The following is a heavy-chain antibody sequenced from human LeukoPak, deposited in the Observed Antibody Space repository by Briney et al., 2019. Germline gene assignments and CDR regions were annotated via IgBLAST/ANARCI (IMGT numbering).Heavy chain of an antibody. CDR3: ARARSSGYYPYYFDY. Sequence: SETLCLSCTVSGGSISSYYWSWIRQPAGKGLEWVGGIYTSGSTNYNPSLKSRVTISVATSKNQFSLKLSSVTAADTAVYYCARARSSGYYPYYFDYWGQGTLVTVSS. J-gene: IGHJ4*02. CDR2: IYTSGST. D-gene: IGHD3-22*01. CDR1: GGSISSYY. V-gene: IGHV4-4*07.